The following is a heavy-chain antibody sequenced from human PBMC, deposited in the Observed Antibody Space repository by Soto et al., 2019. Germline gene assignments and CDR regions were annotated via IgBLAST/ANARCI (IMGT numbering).Heavy chain of an antibody. D-gene: IGHD3-16*01. V-gene: IGHV3-30*18. CDR2: ISDDGRNK. J-gene: IGHJ4*02. CDR1: GFTFNNYG. CDR3: AKDLGDGCNSDPCDY. Sequence: GGSLRLSCAASGFTFNNYGMHWVRQAPGKGLEWVAVISDDGRNKYHAGSVKGRFTISRDNSKNTVYLQMNSLRAEDTSVYYCAKDLGDGCNSDPCDYWGQGTLVTVSS.